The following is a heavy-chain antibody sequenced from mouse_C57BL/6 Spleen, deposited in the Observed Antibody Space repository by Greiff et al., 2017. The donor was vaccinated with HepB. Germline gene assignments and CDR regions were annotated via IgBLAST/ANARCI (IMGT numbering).Heavy chain of an antibody. Sequence: ESGPGLVKPSQSLSLTCSVTGYSITSGYYWNWIRQFPGNKLEWMGYISYDGSNNYNPSLKNRISITRDTSKNQFFLKLNSVTTEDTATYYCASDYYGSSYDAYWGQGTLVTVSA. CDR1: GYSITSGYY. D-gene: IGHD1-1*01. CDR3: ASDYYGSSYDAY. CDR2: ISYDGSN. J-gene: IGHJ3*01. V-gene: IGHV3-6*01.